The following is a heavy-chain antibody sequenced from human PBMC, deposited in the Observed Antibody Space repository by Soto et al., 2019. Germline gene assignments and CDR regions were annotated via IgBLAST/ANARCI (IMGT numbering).Heavy chain of an antibody. CDR1: GFTLSGRS. J-gene: IGHJ6*04. Sequence: EVQLVESGGGLVQPGGSLRLSCAASGFTLSGRSMHWVRQAPGKGLVWVSGIDNAGTDSTYADSVKGRFTSSRDNAKNMPYLQMNSLRVEDTAVYYCARGWFGPDVWGKGTTVTLSS. CDR2: IDNAGTDS. D-gene: IGHD3-10*01. CDR3: ARGWFGPDV. V-gene: IGHV3-74*01.